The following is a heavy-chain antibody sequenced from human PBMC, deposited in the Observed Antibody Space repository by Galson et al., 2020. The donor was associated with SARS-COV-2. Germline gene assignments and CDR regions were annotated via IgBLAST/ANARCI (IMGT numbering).Heavy chain of an antibody. CDR1: GFTVSSNY. V-gene: IGHV3-66*01. Sequence: GGSLRLSCAASGFTVSSNYVSWVRQAPGKGLEWVSAIYSGGSTYYADSVKGRFTISRDNSKNTLYLQMNSLRAEDTAVYYCARDRVPSYYYYYGMDVWGQGTTVTVSS. J-gene: IGHJ6*02. D-gene: IGHD3-10*01. CDR3: ARDRVPSYYYYYGMDV. CDR2: IYSGGST.